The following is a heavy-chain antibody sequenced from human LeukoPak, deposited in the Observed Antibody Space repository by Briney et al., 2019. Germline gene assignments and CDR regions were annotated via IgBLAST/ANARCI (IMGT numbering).Heavy chain of an antibody. CDR3: AKSRGVRANFNDY. CDR2: ISGSGGST. D-gene: IGHD3-10*01. CDR1: GFTFSSYG. V-gene: IGHV3-23*01. Sequence: QSGGSLRLSCAASGFTFSSYGMSWVRQAPGKGLEWVSAISGSGGSTYYADSVKGRFTISRDNSKNTLYLQMNSLRAEDTAVYYCAKSRGVRANFNDYWAREPWSPSPQ. J-gene: IGHJ4*02.